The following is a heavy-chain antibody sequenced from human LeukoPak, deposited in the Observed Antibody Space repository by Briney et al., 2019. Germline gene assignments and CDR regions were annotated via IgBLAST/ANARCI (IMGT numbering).Heavy chain of an antibody. CDR3: ASGLRIGYSSSWSNNYFDY. V-gene: IGHV1-69*04. D-gene: IGHD6-13*01. J-gene: IGHJ4*02. Sequence: ASVKVSCKASGGTFSSYAISWVRQAPGQGLEWMGRIIPILGIANYAQKFQGRVTITADKSTSTAYMELSSLRSEDTAVYYCASGLRIGYSSSWSNNYFDYWGQGTLVTVSS. CDR1: GGTFSSYA. CDR2: IIPILGIA.